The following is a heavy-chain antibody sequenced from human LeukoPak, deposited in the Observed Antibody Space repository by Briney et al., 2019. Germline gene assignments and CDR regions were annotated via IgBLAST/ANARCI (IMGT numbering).Heavy chain of an antibody. CDR1: GFTFSRYI. CDR2: IKCSSEDT. V-gene: IGHV3-23*01. Sequence: GGSLRLSCAASGFTFSRYIMTWVRQAPGKGLEGVSTIKCSSEDTFYADSVKDRFTISRDYSKNTLYLQMNRLRGEDTAVYYFVRDRKGELLRYYIDYRG. J-gene: IGHJ4*01. D-gene: IGHD1-26*01. CDR3: VRDRKGELLRYYIDY.